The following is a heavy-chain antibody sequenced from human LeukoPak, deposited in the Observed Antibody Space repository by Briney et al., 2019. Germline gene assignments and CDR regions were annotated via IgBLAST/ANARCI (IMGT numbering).Heavy chain of an antibody. Sequence: ASVKVSCKVSGYTLTELSMHWVRQAPGKGLEGRGGFDPEDGETIYAQKFQGRVTMTEDTSTDTAYMELSSLRSEDTAVYYCATDSAEYSSRAPGDFQHWGQGTLVTVSS. CDR1: GYTLTELS. V-gene: IGHV1-24*01. CDR2: FDPEDGET. D-gene: IGHD6-13*01. J-gene: IGHJ1*01. CDR3: ATDSAEYSSRAPGDFQH.